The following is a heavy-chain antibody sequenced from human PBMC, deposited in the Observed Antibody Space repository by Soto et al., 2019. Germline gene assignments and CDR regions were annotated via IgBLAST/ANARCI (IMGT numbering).Heavy chain of an antibody. J-gene: IGHJ4*02. Sequence: QVQVVQSRAEVKKPGASVKVSCKTSGYTFTEYDLNWVRQAPGQGLEYMGWVSPENRNAGYAPQFRGRVSMTTYTSISTAYLELTNLTYEDTAVYYCEVTTGFWGQGTMVTVSS. CDR2: VSPENRNA. V-gene: IGHV1-8*01. CDR3: EVTTGF. D-gene: IGHD1-1*01. CDR1: GYTFTEYD.